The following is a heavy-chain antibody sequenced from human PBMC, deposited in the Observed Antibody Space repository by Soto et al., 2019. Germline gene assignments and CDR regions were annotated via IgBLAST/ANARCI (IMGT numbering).Heavy chain of an antibody. V-gene: IGHV3-33*01. J-gene: IGHJ4*02. CDR2: IWYDGSKK. CDR3: ARKVASKSYNDNS. Sequence: PGGSMILSCAAAGCNFSSYVRHWVRKTPGKGLEWVDVIWYDGSKKYYADSVKGRFTISRDNSKNTLYLQMNSLRVEDTAVYYCARKVASKSYNDNSWGQGTQVTVSS. CDR1: GCNFSSYV. D-gene: IGHD5-12*01.